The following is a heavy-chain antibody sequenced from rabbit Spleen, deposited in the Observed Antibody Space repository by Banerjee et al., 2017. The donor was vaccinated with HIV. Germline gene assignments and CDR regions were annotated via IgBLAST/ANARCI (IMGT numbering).Heavy chain of an antibody. V-gene: IGHV1S45*01. D-gene: IGHD2-1*01. CDR1: GIDFSNYW. J-gene: IGHJ4*01. CDR2: IYVGSSGST. CDR3: VRDQAGDADYGPYYLNL. Sequence: QEQLVESGGGLVKPEGSLTLTCKASGIDFSNYWMCWVRQAPGKGLELIACIYVGSSGSTWYASWAKGRFTISKTSSTTVTLQMTSLTAADTATYFCVRDQAGDADYGPYYLNLWGQGTLVTVS.